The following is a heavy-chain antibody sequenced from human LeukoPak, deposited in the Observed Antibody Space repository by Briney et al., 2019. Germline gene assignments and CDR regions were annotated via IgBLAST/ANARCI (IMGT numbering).Heavy chain of an antibody. CDR3: VRDYQFIQDV. CDR1: GFTFSNYW. V-gene: IGHV3-74*01. Sequence: GGSLRLPCVASGFTFSNYWMLWVRQAPGKGLMWVSLISTDGKSTRYAESVKGRCTISRDNAKNALYLQMDILRVEDTALYFCVRDYQFIQDVWGQGTTVTVSS. D-gene: IGHD2-2*01. CDR2: ISTDGKST. J-gene: IGHJ6*02.